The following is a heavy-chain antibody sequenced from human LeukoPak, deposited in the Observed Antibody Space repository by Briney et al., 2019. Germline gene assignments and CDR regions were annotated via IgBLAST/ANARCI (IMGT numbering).Heavy chain of an antibody. Sequence: GGSLRLSCAASGFSFDDYGMSWVRQAPGKGLVWVSSINSDGGTTTYADSVKGRFTISRDNAKNTLYLQMNNLRAEDTAIYYCATDYYVSGSYYRLFYWGQGTLVTVSS. CDR1: GFSFDDYG. V-gene: IGHV3-20*04. J-gene: IGHJ4*02. CDR3: ATDYYVSGSYYRLFY. D-gene: IGHD3-10*01. CDR2: INSDGGTT.